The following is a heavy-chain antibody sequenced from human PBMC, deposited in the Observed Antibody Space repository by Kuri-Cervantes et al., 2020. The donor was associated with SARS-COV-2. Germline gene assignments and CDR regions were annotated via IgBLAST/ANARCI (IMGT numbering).Heavy chain of an antibody. D-gene: IGHD3-22*01. CDR3: ARSTPFRRLLVISQGGAFDI. V-gene: IGHV1-2*04. Sequence: ASVKVSCKAAGYTLTGYYMHWVRQATGQGLEWMGWINPNSGGTNYAQKYQGWVTITRDKSISTVYMELRRLRSDDTAVYYCARSTPFRRLLVISQGGAFDIWGQGTMVTVSS. CDR2: INPNSGGT. J-gene: IGHJ3*02. CDR1: GYTLTGYY.